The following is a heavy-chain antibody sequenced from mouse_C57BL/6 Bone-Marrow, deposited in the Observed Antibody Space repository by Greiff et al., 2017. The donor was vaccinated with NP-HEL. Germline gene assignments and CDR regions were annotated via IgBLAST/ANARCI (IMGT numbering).Heavy chain of an antibody. J-gene: IGHJ4*01. V-gene: IGHV1-18*01. D-gene: IGHD1-1*01. CDR3: ARTTVVADEDAMDY. CDR2: INPNNGGT. Sequence: EVKLMESGPELVKPGASVKIPCKASGYTFTDYNMDWVKQSHGKSLEWIGDINPNNGGTIYNQKFKGKATLTVDKSSSTAYMELRSLTSEDTAVYYCARTTVVADEDAMDYWGQGTSVTVSS. CDR1: GYTFTDYN.